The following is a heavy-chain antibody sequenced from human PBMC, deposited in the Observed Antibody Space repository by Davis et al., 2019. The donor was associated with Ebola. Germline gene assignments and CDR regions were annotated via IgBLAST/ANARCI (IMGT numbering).Heavy chain of an antibody. D-gene: IGHD6-13*01. V-gene: IGHV4-39*02. CDR2: IYYSGST. J-gene: IGHJ4*02. CDR1: GGSISSSGDY. Sequence: SETLSLTCSVSGGSISSSGDYWGWIRQPPGKGLEWIGSIYYSGSTYYNPSLKSRVTISVDTSKNQFSLKLSSVTAADTAVYYCAREQAAAVDYWGQGTLVTVSS. CDR3: AREQAAAVDY.